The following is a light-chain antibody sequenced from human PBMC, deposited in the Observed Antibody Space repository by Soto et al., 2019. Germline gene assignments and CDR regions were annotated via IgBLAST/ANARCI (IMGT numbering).Light chain of an antibody. V-gene: IGKV3-15*01. CDR1: QNIHTN. CDR2: DAS. Sequence: EIVMTQSPATLSVSPGERATLSCRAGQNIHTNLAWYQQKPGQAPRLLIYDASTRATGVPARFSGSGSGTDFTLTISSLQSEDFAVYYCQHYNYWPYTFGQGTKVDI. J-gene: IGKJ2*01. CDR3: QHYNYWPYT.